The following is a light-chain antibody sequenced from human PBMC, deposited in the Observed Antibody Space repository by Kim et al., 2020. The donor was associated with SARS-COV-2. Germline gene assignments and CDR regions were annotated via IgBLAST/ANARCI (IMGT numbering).Light chain of an antibody. CDR1: QSVSSN. CDR3: QHYNNWPLT. Sequence: SPGETATLSCRASQSVSSNLAWYQQKRGQAPRLLISGASTRATDVPARFSGGGSGTEFTLTISSLQSEDFAVYYCQHYNNWPLTFGGGTKVDIK. J-gene: IGKJ4*01. V-gene: IGKV3-15*01. CDR2: GAS.